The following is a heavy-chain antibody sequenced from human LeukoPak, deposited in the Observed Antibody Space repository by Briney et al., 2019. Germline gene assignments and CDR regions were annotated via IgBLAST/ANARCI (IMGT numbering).Heavy chain of an antibody. Sequence: GGSLRLSCAASGFTFSSYSMNWVRQAPGKGLEWVSSISSSSSYIYYADSVKGRFTISRDNAKNSLYLQMNSLRAEDTAVYYCARDPIDGYNLIGVDYWGQGTLVTV. CDR2: ISSSSSYI. CDR1: GFTFSSYS. D-gene: IGHD5-24*01. CDR3: ARDPIDGYNLIGVDY. V-gene: IGHV3-21*01. J-gene: IGHJ4*02.